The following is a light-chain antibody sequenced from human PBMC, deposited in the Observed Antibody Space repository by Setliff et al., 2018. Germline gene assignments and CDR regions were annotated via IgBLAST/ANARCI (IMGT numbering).Light chain of an antibody. Sequence: ALTQPASVSGSPGQSITISCTGTSSDVGGYNYVSWCQQHPGKAPKLMIYDVSKRPSGVSNRFSGSKSGNTASLTISGLQAEDEADYYCSSYTSSSTVVFGGGTKVTVL. CDR2: DVS. J-gene: IGLJ2*01. CDR1: SSDVGGYNY. CDR3: SSYTSSSTVV. V-gene: IGLV2-14*01.